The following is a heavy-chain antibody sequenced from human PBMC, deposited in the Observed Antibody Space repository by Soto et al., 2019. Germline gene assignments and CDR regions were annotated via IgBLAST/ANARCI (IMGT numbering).Heavy chain of an antibody. CDR2: ISAYNGNT. J-gene: IGHJ6*03. CDR1: GYTFTSYG. CDR3: ASMGRGVIGYYYYYLDV. V-gene: IGHV1-18*01. Sequence: ASVKVSCKASGYTFTSYGISWVRQAPGQGLEWMGWISAYNGNTNYAQKLQGRVTMTTDTSTSTAYMELRSLRSDDTAVYYCASMGRGVIGYYYYYLDVWGKATTVTVAS. D-gene: IGHD3-10*01.